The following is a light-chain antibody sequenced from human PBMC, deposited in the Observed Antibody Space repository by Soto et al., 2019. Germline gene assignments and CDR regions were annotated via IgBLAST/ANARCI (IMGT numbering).Light chain of an antibody. Sequence: QSMLTQLPSASGSPGQSVTISCTGTSSDVGGYNYVSWYQQHPGKAPKLMIYEVSKRPSGVPDRFSGSKSGNTASLTVSGLQAEDEADYYCSSYAGSNNVFGTGTKVTVL. CDR3: SSYAGSNNV. CDR2: EVS. V-gene: IGLV2-8*01. J-gene: IGLJ1*01. CDR1: SSDVGGYNY.